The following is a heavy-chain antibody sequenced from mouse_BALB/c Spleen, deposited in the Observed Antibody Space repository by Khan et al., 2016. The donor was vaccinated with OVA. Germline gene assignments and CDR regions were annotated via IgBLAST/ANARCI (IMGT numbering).Heavy chain of an antibody. V-gene: IGHV1-18*01. CDR1: GYSFTDYT. Sequence: EVQLQQSGPELVKPGDSMKISCKASGYSFTDYTMNWVKQSHGKNLEWIGLINPYNGASNYKQKFKGKATLTVEKSSSKAYMELLSLTSEDSAVYYCARSGYGGFAFWGQGTLVTVSA. CDR3: ARSGYGGFAF. J-gene: IGHJ3*01. D-gene: IGHD1-2*01. CDR2: INPYNGAS.